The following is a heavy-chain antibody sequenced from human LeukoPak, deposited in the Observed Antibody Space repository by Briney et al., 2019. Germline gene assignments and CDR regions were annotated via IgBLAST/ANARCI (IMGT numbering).Heavy chain of an antibody. CDR1: GFTFSSYA. CDR2: ISGSGGTT. V-gene: IGHV3-23*01. J-gene: IGHJ4*02. D-gene: IGHD6-13*01. CDR3: AKVAAAGTHLDY. Sequence: PGGSLRLSCAASGFTFSSYAMIWVRQAPGKGLERVSGISGSGGTTYYADSVKGRFTISRDNSKNMLYLQMNSLRAEEKALYYCAKVAAAGTHLDYWGQGTLVTVSS.